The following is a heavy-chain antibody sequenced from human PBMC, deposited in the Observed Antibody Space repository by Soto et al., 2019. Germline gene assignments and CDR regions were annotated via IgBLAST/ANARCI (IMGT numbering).Heavy chain of an antibody. J-gene: IGHJ4*02. Sequence: QVQLVQSGAEVKKPGSSVKVSCKASGGTFSSYAFSWVRQAPGQGLEWMGGIIPMFDTANYAQKFQDRVTISGDESTSTAYMELSSLTSEDTAVYYCARSLTYYYETSGYYLGNIWGQGTLVTVSS. V-gene: IGHV1-69*01. CDR1: GGTFSSYA. CDR3: ARSLTYYYETSGYYLGNI. CDR2: IIPMFDTA. D-gene: IGHD3-22*01.